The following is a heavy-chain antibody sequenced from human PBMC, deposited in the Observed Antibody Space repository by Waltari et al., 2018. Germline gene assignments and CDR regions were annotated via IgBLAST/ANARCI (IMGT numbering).Heavy chain of an antibody. D-gene: IGHD3-22*01. CDR1: GYTLTELS. Sequence: QVQLVQSGAEVKKPGASVKVSCKVSGYTLTELSMHWVRQAPGKGLEWMGGFDPGDGETIYAQKFQGRVTMTEDTSTDTAYMELSSLRSEDTAVYYCATSQIISSGYFSGRAGLENWGQGTLVTVSS. J-gene: IGHJ4*02. CDR2: FDPGDGET. V-gene: IGHV1-24*01. CDR3: ATSQIISSGYFSGRAGLEN.